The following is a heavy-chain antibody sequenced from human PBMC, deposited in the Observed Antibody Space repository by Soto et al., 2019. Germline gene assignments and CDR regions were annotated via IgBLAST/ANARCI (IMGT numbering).Heavy chain of an antibody. CDR3: AKGLRNARWYAAD. D-gene: IGHD6-13*01. V-gene: IGHV3-23*01. CDR2: ITKVLDT. J-gene: IGHJ4*02. Sequence: GGSLRLSCETSGFTFSSCVMTWVRQAPVNGLEFVAVITKVLDTDYSDSLKGRFTMSGDDCKNTLCLQMNSLRADDTSVYYCAKGLRNARWYAADWGQGALVTVST. CDR1: GFTFSSCV.